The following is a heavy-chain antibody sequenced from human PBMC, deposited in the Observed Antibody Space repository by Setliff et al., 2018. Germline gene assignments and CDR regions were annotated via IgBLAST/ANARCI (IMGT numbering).Heavy chain of an antibody. V-gene: IGHV4-4*08. J-gene: IGHJ4*02. CDR1: GDSMSNFF. CDR3: ARHAITQSLVADY. D-gene: IGHD2-15*01. CDR2: YRGGIT. Sequence: SETLSLTCSVAGDSMSNFFWSWIRQPPGKGLEWIGYYRGGITNYSPSLRSRVTMSADRSKNQFSLTLRSVTAADTAVYYCARHAITQSLVADYWGQGILVTVSS.